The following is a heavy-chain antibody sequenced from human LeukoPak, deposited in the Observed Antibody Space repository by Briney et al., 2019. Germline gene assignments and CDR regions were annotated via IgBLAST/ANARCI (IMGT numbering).Heavy chain of an antibody. CDR1: GFNVSRNY. CDR2: MYSGGET. J-gene: IGHJ4*02. D-gene: IGHD2-2*01. CDR3: ASRVPLDY. Sequence: GGSLRLSCAGSGFNVSRNYMSWVRQAPGKGLEWVSLMYSGGETFYADSVKGRLTISRDTSKNTVFLQMNSLREEDTAVYFCASRVPLDYWGQGTLVTASS. V-gene: IGHV3-66*02.